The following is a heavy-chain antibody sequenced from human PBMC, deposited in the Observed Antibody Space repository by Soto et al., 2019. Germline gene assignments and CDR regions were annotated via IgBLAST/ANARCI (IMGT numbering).Heavy chain of an antibody. CDR1: GFTFSSYA. CDR2: ISGSGGST. Sequence: GSLRLSCAASGFTFSSYAMSWVRQAQGKGLEWVSAISGSGGSTYYADSVKGRFTISRDNSKNTLYLQMNSLRAEDTAVYYCAKVDEELGYCSSTSCLGGRFDYWGQGTLVTVSS. J-gene: IGHJ4*02. V-gene: IGHV3-23*01. CDR3: AKVDEELGYCSSTSCLGGRFDY. D-gene: IGHD2-2*01.